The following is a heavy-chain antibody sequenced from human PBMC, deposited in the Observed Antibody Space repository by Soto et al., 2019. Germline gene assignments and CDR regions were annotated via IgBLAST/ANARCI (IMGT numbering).Heavy chain of an antibody. V-gene: IGHV3-74*01. CDR1: GFTFSTYW. D-gene: IGHD5-18*01. CDR2: INNDGSST. J-gene: IGHJ4*02. CDR3: AGGGYTYGPYNY. Sequence: GGSLRLSCAASGFTFSTYWMHWVRQAPGKGLVWVSRINNDGSSTTHADSVKGRFTISRDNSKNTLYLQMNSLRAEDTAVYYCAGGGYTYGPYNYWGQGTRVTVSS.